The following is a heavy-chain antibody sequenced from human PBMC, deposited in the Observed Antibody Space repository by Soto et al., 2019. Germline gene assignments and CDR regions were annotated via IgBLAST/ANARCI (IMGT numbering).Heavy chain of an antibody. V-gene: IGHV1-69*06. CDR1: GVTFSSYA. Sequence: SVKVSGKASGVTFSSYAISWVRQAPGQGLEWMGGITPLFTAANYAQKFQGRVTITADISTRTVYMEVSSLRSEDTAVYYCARDMHAGFTHYFDPWGQGTLVTVSS. CDR3: ARDMHAGFTHYFDP. CDR2: ITPLFTAA. D-gene: IGHD1-26*01. J-gene: IGHJ5*02.